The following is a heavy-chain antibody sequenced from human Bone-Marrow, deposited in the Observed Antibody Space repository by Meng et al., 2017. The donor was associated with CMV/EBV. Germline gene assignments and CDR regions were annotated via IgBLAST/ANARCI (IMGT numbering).Heavy chain of an antibody. J-gene: IGHJ4*02. V-gene: IGHV4-34*01. D-gene: IGHD6-6*01. CDR2: INHSGST. CDR3: ARPTYTISSPFDY. CDR1: GGSFSGYY. Sequence: SETLSLTCAVYGGSFSGYYWSWIRQPPGKGLEWIGEINHSGSTRYNPSLKSRFTMSVDTSKDQFSLKLNSVTAADTAVYYCARPTYTISSPFDYWGQGSLVTVSS.